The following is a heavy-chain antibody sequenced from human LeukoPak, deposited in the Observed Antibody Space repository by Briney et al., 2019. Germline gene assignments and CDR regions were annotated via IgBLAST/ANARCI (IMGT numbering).Heavy chain of an antibody. V-gene: IGHV3-21*01. CDR1: GFTFSSYS. J-gene: IGHJ4*02. D-gene: IGHD5-24*01. CDR2: ISSSSSYI. CDR3: ARESPDGYNYFDY. Sequence: GGSLRLSCAASGFTFSSYSMNWVRQAPGKGLEWVSSISSSSSYIYYAEPVKGRFTISRDNAKNSLYLQMNRLRAEDTAVYYCARESPDGYNYFDYWGQGTLVTVSS.